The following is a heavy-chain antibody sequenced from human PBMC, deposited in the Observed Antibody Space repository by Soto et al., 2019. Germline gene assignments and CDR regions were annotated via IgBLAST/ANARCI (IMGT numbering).Heavy chain of an antibody. CDR2: ISAHNGNT. D-gene: IGHD1-1*01. Sequence: QVHLVQSGAEVKKPGASVKVSCQGSGYSFTTYGITWVRQAPGQGIEWMGWISAHNGNTNSAQKLQVRVTVTRDTSTSTAYMEMRSLRYDVTAVSYCARGRYGDYWGQGALVT. J-gene: IGHJ4*02. CDR3: ARGRYGDY. V-gene: IGHV1-18*01. CDR1: GYSFTTYG.